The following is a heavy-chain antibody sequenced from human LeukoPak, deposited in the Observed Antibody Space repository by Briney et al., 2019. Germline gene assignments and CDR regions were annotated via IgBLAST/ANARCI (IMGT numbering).Heavy chain of an antibody. CDR1: GGSISSYY. CDR3: ARDAITMIASDAFDI. V-gene: IGHV4-59*01. Sequence: SETLSLTCTVSGGSISSYYWSWIRQPPGKGLEWIGCIYYSGSTNYNPSLKSRVTISVDTSKDQFSLKLSSVTAADTAVYYCARDAITMIASDAFDIWGQGTMVTVSS. D-gene: IGHD3-22*01. J-gene: IGHJ3*02. CDR2: IYYSGST.